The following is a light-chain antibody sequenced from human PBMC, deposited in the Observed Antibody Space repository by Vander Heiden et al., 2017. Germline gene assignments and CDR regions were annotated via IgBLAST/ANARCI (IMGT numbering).Light chain of an antibody. CDR2: LNSDGSH. CDR3: QTWGTGIQV. CDR1: SGHSSYA. Sequence: QLVLPQSPSASASLGASVKPTCTLSSGHSSYAIAWHQQQPEKGPRYLMKLNSDGSHSKGDGIPDRFSGSSSGAERYLTISSLQSEDEADYYCQTWGTGIQVFGGGTKLTVL. J-gene: IGLJ3*02. V-gene: IGLV4-69*01.